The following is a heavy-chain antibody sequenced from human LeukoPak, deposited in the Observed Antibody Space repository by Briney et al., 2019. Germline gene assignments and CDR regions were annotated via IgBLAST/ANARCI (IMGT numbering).Heavy chain of an antibody. CDR1: GYTFTGYY. J-gene: IGHJ3*02. Sequence: GASVKVSCKASGYTFTGYYMHWVRQAPGQGLEWMGWINPNSGGTNYAQKFQGRVTMTRDTSISTAYMELSRLRSDDTAVYYCASGNRPIVVVVAAADDAFDIWGQGTMVTVSS. CDR3: ASGNRPIVVVVAAADDAFDI. V-gene: IGHV1-2*02. D-gene: IGHD2-15*01. CDR2: INPNSGGT.